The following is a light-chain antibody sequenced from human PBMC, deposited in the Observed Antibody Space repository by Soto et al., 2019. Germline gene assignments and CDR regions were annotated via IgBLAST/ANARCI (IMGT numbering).Light chain of an antibody. CDR3: FSFTSTNTHV. J-gene: IGLJ1*01. CDR1: ELSKQY. V-gene: IGLV3-25*03. CDR2: KDS. Sequence: SYELTQTPSVSVSPGQTARITCSGDELSKQYVYWYQQKPGQAPVLVIYKDSERASGIPERFSASSSGTTVTLTISGVRAEDEADYYCFSFTSTNTHVFGSGTKVTVL.